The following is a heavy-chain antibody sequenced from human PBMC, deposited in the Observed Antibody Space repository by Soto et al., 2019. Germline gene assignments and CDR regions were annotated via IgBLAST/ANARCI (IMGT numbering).Heavy chain of an antibody. D-gene: IGHD5-18*01. CDR2: INPSGGST. J-gene: IGHJ4*02. Sequence: ASVKVSCKASGYTFTSYYMHWVRQAPGQGLEWMGIINPSGGSTSYAQKFQGRVTMTRDTSTSTVYMELSSLRSEDTAGYYCAREWATGDGYSCLGYWGPGPPVTVSS. CDR1: GYTFTSYY. V-gene: IGHV1-46*01. CDR3: AREWATGDGYSCLGY.